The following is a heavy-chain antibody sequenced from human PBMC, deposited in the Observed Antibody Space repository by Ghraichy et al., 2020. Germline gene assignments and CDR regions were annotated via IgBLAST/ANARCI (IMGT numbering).Heavy chain of an antibody. CDR3: ARVPTR. Sequence: TLSLTCTVSGGSMDSYYWSWIRQPPGKGLEWIGYVYNSGLTDYNPSLKSRVTISLDTSKKQFFLNLTSVTAADTAVYYCARVPTRWGQGTLVTVSS. CDR2: VYNSGLT. J-gene: IGHJ4*02. V-gene: IGHV4-59*12. CDR1: GGSMDSYY.